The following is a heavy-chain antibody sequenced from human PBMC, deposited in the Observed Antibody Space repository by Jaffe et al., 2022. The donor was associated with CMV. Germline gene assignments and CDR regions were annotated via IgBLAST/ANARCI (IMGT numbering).Heavy chain of an antibody. Sequence: QVQLVQSGAEVKKPGASVRVSCKTSGYTFIDYYIHWVRQAPGQAPGQGLEWMGWINPNGGGTIYAQKFQGRVTMTSDTSIDTAYMDLDRLRSDDTAVYYCARLNTAWYGDYWGQGTLVAVSS. CDR1: GYTFIDYY. CDR2: INPNGGGT. CDR3: ARLNTAWYGDY. V-gene: IGHV1-2*02. D-gene: IGHD6-13*01. J-gene: IGHJ4*02.